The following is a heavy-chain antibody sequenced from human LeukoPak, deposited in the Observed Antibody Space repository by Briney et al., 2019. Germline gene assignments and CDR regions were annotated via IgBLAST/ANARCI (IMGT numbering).Heavy chain of an antibody. J-gene: IGHJ4*02. CDR2: IGGSGTTT. CDR1: GFTFSSYS. Sequence: GGSLRLSCAASGFTFSSYSMSWARQAPGKGLEWVSVIGGSGTTTIYADSVKGRFTISRDNSKNTVFLHMSGLRAEDTAVYYCARKESGQRPLDHWGQGTLVPVSS. CDR3: ARKESGQRPLDH. D-gene: IGHD1-1*01. V-gene: IGHV3-23*01.